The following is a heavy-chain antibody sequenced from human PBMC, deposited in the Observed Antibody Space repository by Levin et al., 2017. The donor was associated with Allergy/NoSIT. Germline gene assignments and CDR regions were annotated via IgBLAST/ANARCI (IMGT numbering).Heavy chain of an antibody. D-gene: IGHD4-17*01. CDR3: ASGAAVTTALVDY. CDR1: GVSISSSSYY. CDR2: IYYNGST. J-gene: IGHJ4*02. V-gene: IGHV4-39*01. Sequence: SQTLSLTCTVAGVSISSSSYYWGCIRQPPGKGLEWIGTIYYNGSTYYNPSLKSRVTIFVDMSRNQFSLKVTSVTAADTAVYYCASGAAVTTALVDYWGQGTLVAVS.